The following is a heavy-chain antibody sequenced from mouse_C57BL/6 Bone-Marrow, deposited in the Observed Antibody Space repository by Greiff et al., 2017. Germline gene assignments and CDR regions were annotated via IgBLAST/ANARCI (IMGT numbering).Heavy chain of an antibody. Sequence: EVQLVESGGGLVKPGGSLKLSCAASGFTFSSYAMSWVRQTPEKRLEWVATISDGGSYTYYPDNVKGRFTISRDNAKNILYLQMSHLKSEDTAMYYCAREGIDYYYDGGYYYAMDYGGQGTSVTVSA. CDR1: GFTFSSYA. D-gene: IGHD2-4*01. CDR2: ISDGGSYT. J-gene: IGHJ4*01. CDR3: AREGIDYYYDGGYYYAMDY. V-gene: IGHV5-4*01.